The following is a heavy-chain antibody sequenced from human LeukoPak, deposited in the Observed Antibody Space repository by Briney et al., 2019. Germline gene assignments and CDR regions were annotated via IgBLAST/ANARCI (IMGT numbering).Heavy chain of an antibody. CDR1: GFTFDDYA. Sequence: SGRSLRLSCAASGFTFDDYAMHWVRQAPGKGLEWVSGISWNSGSIGYADSVKGRFTISRDNAKNSLYLQMNSLRAEDTALYYCAKDRRHIVGATTFDHWGQGTLVTVSS. D-gene: IGHD1-26*01. CDR3: AKDRRHIVGATTFDH. CDR2: ISWNSGSI. J-gene: IGHJ4*02. V-gene: IGHV3-9*01.